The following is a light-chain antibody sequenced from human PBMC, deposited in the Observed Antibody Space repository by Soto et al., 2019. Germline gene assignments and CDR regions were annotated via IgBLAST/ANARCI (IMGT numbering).Light chain of an antibody. V-gene: IGKV1-27*01. CDR3: QKYNSAPYT. J-gene: IGKJ2*01. CDR2: AAS. Sequence: DIQMTQSPSSLSASVGDRVTITCRASQGISNYLSWYQQKPGKVPKLLIYAASTLQSGVPSRFSGSGSGTDLTLPISSLQPEDVATYYCQKYNSAPYTFGQGTKLEIK. CDR1: QGISNY.